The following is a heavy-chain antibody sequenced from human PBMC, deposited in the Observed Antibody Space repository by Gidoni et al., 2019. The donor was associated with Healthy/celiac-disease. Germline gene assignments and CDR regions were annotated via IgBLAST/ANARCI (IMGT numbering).Heavy chain of an antibody. D-gene: IGHD3-3*01. CDR3: ARLDYDFWSGYPLYFDY. J-gene: IGHJ4*02. CDR2: IYPGDSDT. V-gene: IGHV5-51*01. CDR1: GYSFTSYW. Sequence: EVQLVQSGAEVKKPGESLKISCKGSGYSFTSYWIGWVRQMPGKGLEWMGIIYPGDSDTRYSPSFQGQVTISADKSISTAYLQWSSLKASDTAMYYCARLDYDFWSGYPLYFDYWGQGTLVTVSS.